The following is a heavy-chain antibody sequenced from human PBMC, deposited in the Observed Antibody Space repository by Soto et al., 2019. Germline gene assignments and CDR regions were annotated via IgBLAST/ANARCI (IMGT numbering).Heavy chain of an antibody. J-gene: IGHJ4*02. Sequence: EVQLVESGGGLVQPGGSLRLSCVASGFIFSRHYMTWVRQAPGKGLESVAKIKPDGSEGYYVDSVRGRFTLSRDNTKNSLSLQMNSLRVEDTAVYYCATEEWWRVEFWGQGTLVTVSS. CDR3: ATEEWWRVEF. V-gene: IGHV3-7*01. D-gene: IGHD2-15*01. CDR2: IKPDGSEG. CDR1: GFIFSRHY.